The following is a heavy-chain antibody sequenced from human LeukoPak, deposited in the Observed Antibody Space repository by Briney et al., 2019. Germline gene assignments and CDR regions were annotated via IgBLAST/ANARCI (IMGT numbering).Heavy chain of an antibody. CDR1: GGSISSGGYY. V-gene: IGHV4-39*07. Sequence: YPSETLSLTCTVSGGSISSGGYYWSWIRQPPGKGLEWIGEINHSGSTNYNPSLKSRVTISVDTSKNQFSLKLSSVTAADTAVYYCARGDEYCSSTSCINWFDPWGQGTLVTVSS. D-gene: IGHD2-2*01. CDR2: INHSGST. CDR3: ARGDEYCSSTSCINWFDP. J-gene: IGHJ5*02.